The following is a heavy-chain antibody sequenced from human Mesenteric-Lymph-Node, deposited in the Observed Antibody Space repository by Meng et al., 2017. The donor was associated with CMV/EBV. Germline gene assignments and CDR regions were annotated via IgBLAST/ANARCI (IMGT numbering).Heavy chain of an antibody. Sequence: LTCTVYGGSVTSGFYYWTWIRQPPGKGLEWIGYIDRSGSTNHNPSLKSRVIISVDTSKNQFSLKLSSVTAADTAVYYCARDGSGLIPWGQGTLVTVSS. J-gene: IGHJ5*02. V-gene: IGHV4-61*01. CDR2: IDRSGST. CDR3: ARDGSGLIP. D-gene: IGHD3-10*01. CDR1: GGSVTSGFYY.